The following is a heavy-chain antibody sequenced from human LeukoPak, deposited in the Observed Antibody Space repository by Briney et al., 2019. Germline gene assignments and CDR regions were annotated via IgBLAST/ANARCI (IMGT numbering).Heavy chain of an antibody. V-gene: IGHV1-69*04. CDR3: ARDRATITGTTDLTDGGY. CDR1: GGTFSSYA. Sequence: SVKVSCKASGGTFSSYAISWVRQAPGQGLGWMGRIIPILGIANYAQKFQGRVTITADKSTSTAYMELSSLRSEDTAVYYCARDRATITGTTDLTDGGYWGQGTLVTVSS. D-gene: IGHD1-20*01. CDR2: IIPILGIA. J-gene: IGHJ4*02.